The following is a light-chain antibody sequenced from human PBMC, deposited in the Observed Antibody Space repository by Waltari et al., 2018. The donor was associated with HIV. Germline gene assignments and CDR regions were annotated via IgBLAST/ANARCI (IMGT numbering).Light chain of an antibody. CDR2: DVT. Sequence: QSALTQPRSVSGSPGQSVTISCTGSTTNIGAYNFVSWYQHHPGKVPKLLLDDVTTRPSGVPDRFSGSKSGNSASLTISGLQAGDEAHYFCCSYAGDYVWVFGGGTKLTVL. CDR1: TTNIGAYNF. CDR3: CSYAGDYVWV. J-gene: IGLJ2*01. V-gene: IGLV2-11*01.